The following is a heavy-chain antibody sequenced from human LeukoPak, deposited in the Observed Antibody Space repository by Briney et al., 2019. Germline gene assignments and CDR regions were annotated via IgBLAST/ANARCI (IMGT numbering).Heavy chain of an antibody. CDR1: GGSISSYY. Sequence: SSETLSLTCTVSGGSISSYYWSWIRQPPGKGLEWIGYIYYSGSTNYNPSLKSRVTISVDTSKNQFSLKLSSVTAADTAVYYCARVSYGPYYFDYWGQGTLVTVSS. J-gene: IGHJ4*02. CDR2: IYYSGST. D-gene: IGHD5-18*01. V-gene: IGHV4-59*12. CDR3: ARVSYGPYYFDY.